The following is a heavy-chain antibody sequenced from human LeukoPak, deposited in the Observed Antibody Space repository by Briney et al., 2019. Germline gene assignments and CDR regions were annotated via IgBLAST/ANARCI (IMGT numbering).Heavy chain of an antibody. J-gene: IGHJ3*02. D-gene: IGHD4-17*01. CDR2: ISSSGSTI. V-gene: IGHV3-11*04. Sequence: GGSLRLSCAASGFTFSDYYMSWIRQAPGKGLEWVSDISSSGSTIYYADSVKGRFTISRDNAKNSLFLQMNSLRAEDTAVYYCAGINDYGDPTGAFDIWGQGTMVTVSS. CDR3: AGINDYGDPTGAFDI. CDR1: GFTFSDYY.